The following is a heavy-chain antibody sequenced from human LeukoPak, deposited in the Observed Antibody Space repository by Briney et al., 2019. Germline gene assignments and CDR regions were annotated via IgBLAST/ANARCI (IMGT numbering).Heavy chain of an antibody. Sequence: PGGSLRLSCAASGFTFRSYSMNWVRQARGKGLAWVSYISRSSSNIYYADCVKGRFTISRDNAKNSLYLQMNSLRAEDTAVYYCARGRNCGGDCELDYWGQGTLVTVSS. V-gene: IGHV3-48*04. CDR1: GFTFRSYS. CDR2: ISRSSSNI. D-gene: IGHD2-21*02. J-gene: IGHJ4*02. CDR3: ARGRNCGGDCELDY.